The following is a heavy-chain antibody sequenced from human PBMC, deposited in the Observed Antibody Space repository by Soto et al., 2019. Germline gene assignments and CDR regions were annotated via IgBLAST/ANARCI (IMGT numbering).Heavy chain of an antibody. D-gene: IGHD6-19*01. Sequence: QVQLVHSGAEVKKPGSSVKVSCKASGGTFSSYAISWVRQAPGQGLEWMGGIIPIFGTANYAQKFQGRVTITADEATSTAYMELSSLRSEDTAVYYCARDRAGAVAGTLADDWGQGTLVTVSS. CDR1: GGTFSSYA. V-gene: IGHV1-69*01. CDR3: ARDRAGAVAGTLADD. CDR2: IIPIFGTA. J-gene: IGHJ4*02.